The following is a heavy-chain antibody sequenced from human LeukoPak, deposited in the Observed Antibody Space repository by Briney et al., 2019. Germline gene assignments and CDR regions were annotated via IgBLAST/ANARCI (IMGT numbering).Heavy chain of an antibody. CDR2: ISAYNGKT. CDR1: GYTFTSFG. V-gene: IGHV1-18*01. J-gene: IGHJ6*02. CDR3: VRDTDYYYGMDV. Sequence: ASVKVSCKASGYTFTSFGISWVRQAPGQGLEWMGWISAYNGKTNYAQKLQGRVAMTTDTSTSTAYMELRSLRSDDTAVYYCVRDTDYYYGMDVWGQGTTVTVSS.